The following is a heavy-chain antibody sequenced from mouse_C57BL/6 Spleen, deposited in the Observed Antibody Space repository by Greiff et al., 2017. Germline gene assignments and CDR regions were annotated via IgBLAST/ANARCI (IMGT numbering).Heavy chain of an antibody. D-gene: IGHD2-2*01. Sequence: QVQLQQSGAELTRPGASVKMSCKASGYTFTSYTMHWVKQRTGQGLEWIGYINPSSGYTKYNQKFKDKATLTADKSSSTAYMQLSSLTSEDSAVYYGARSTMVTLLDYWGQGTTLTVSS. CDR3: ARSTMVTLLDY. V-gene: IGHV1-4*01. CDR2: INPSSGYT. J-gene: IGHJ2*01. CDR1: GYTFTSYT.